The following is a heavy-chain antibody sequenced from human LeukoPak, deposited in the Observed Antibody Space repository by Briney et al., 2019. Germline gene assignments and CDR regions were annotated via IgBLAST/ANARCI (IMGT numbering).Heavy chain of an antibody. V-gene: IGHV3-11*01. D-gene: IGHD5-18*01. CDR2: ISTSGDIM. CDR1: GFTLRNYY. CDR3: AKGHTYGMI. J-gene: IGHJ4*02. Sequence: GGSLRLSCSASGFTLRNYYMTWLRQTPGKGLEWLSYISTSGDIMDYADSVKGRFTISRDNAKASLYLQMKSLGADDTAIYYCAKGHTYGMIWGQGALVTVSS.